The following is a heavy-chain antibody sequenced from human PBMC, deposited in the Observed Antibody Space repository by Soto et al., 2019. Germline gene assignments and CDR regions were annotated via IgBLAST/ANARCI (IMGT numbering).Heavy chain of an antibody. J-gene: IGHJ6*02. CDR3: TTDLAVTHNYCYYVMDV. Sequence: EVQLVESGGGLVKPGGSLRLSCAASGFTFSNAWMNWVRQAPGKGLEWIGRIKSKVDGGTTEYAAHVKVRFTISRDDSKNTLYLQMNSLKTEDTAVYFCTTDLAVTHNYCYYVMDVWGQGTTVTVSS. V-gene: IGHV3-15*01. D-gene: IGHD4-17*01. CDR2: IKSKVDGGTT. CDR1: GFTFSNAW.